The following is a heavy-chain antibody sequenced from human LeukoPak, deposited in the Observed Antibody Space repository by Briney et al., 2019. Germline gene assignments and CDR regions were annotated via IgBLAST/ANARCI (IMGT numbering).Heavy chain of an antibody. D-gene: IGHD2-2*01. J-gene: IGHJ6*03. CDR2: IYYSGST. V-gene: IGHV4-59*01. CDR3: ARSVEDIVVEPANYYYYYYMDV. CDR1: GGSISSYY. Sequence: SETLSLTCTVSGGSISSYYWSWIRQPPGKGLEWIGYIYYSGSTNYNPSLKSRVTISVDTSKNQFSLKLSSVTAADTAVYYCARSVEDIVVEPANYYYYYYMDVWGKGTTVTVSS.